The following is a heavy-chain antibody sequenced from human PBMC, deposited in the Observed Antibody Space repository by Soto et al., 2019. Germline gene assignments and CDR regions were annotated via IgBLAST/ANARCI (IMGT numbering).Heavy chain of an antibody. J-gene: IGHJ6*02. Sequence: ASVKVSCKASGYTFTSYYMHWVRQAPGQGLEWMGIINPSGGSTSDAQKFQGRVTMTRDTSTSTVYMELSSLRSEDTAVYYCARDIGAYYDFWSGYYPGYYYYYGMDVWGQGTTVTVSS. CDR2: INPSGGST. V-gene: IGHV1-46*01. CDR3: ARDIGAYYDFWSGYYPGYYYYYGMDV. D-gene: IGHD3-3*01. CDR1: GYTFTSYY.